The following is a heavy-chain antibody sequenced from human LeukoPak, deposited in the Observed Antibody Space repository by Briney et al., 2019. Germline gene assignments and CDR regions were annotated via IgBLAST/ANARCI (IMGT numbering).Heavy chain of an antibody. J-gene: IGHJ4*02. CDR3: ARGVRVAAATRAVQYYFDY. CDR2: MNPNSGNT. D-gene: IGHD2-15*01. CDR1: GYTFTSYD. Sequence: ASVKVSCKASGYTFTSYDINWVRQATGQGLEWMGWMNPNSGNTGYAQKFQGRVTMTRNTSISTAYMELSSLRSEDTAVYYCARGVRVAAATRAVQYYFDYWGQGTLVTVSS. V-gene: IGHV1-8*01.